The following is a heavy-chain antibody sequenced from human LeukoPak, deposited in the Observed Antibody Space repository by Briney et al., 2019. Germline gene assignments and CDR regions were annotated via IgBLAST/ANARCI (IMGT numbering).Heavy chain of an antibody. Sequence: GGSLRLSCAASGFTFSSYWMSWVRQAPGKGLEWVSYISSSGSTIYYADSVKGRFTISRDNAKNSLYLQMNSLRAEDTAVYYCARPINSGSYYKPVVTAIEYWGQGTLVTVSS. V-gene: IGHV3-48*04. CDR3: ARPINSGSYYKPVVTAIEY. CDR2: ISSSGSTI. J-gene: IGHJ4*02. D-gene: IGHD3-10*01. CDR1: GFTFSSYW.